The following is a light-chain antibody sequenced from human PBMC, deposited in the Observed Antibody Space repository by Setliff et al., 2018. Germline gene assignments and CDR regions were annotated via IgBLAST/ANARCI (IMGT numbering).Light chain of an antibody. J-gene: IGLJ1*01. CDR2: AVS. CDR3: NAYSADTTYV. Sequence: QSALTQSASVSGSPGQSITISCSGTGRDVGSYDLVSWYQQHPGKAPKLIIYAVSDRPSGVSHRFSGSKSGNTAYLTISGLRTEDEADYYCNAYSADTTYVFGSGTKVTVL. CDR1: GRDVGSYDL. V-gene: IGLV2-14*03.